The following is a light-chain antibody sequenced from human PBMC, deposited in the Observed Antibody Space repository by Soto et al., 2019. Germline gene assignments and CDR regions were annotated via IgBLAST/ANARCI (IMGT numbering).Light chain of an antibody. CDR1: QSVASGY. CDR3: QHYGTSRT. V-gene: IGKV3-20*01. CDR2: GAS. Sequence: EVVLTQSPGTLSLSPGERATLSCGATQSVASGYFAWYQQKPGQAPRLLIYGASTRATGIPDRFSGSGSGTDFTLTISRLEPEDSAVYFCQHYGTSRTFGQGTKVDIK. J-gene: IGKJ1*01.